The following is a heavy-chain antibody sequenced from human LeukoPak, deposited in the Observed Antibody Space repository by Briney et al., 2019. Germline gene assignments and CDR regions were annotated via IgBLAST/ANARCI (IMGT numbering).Heavy chain of an antibody. V-gene: IGHV4-34*01. Sequence: SETLSLTCAVYGGSFSVYYWSWIRQPPGKGLEWIGEINHSGSTNYDPSLKSRVTISVDTSKNQFSLKLSSVTAADTAVYYCARRWSHFDYWGQGTLVTVSS. CDR2: INHSGST. CDR3: ARRWSHFDY. J-gene: IGHJ4*02. CDR1: GGSFSVYY. D-gene: IGHD6-13*01.